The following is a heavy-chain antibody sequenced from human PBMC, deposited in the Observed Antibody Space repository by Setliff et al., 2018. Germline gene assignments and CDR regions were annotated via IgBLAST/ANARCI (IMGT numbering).Heavy chain of an antibody. V-gene: IGHV3-11*04. CDR2: ISRGGNTI. Sequence: GGSLRLSCAVSGFTFSDYYMTWIRQAPGKVLEWVSYISRGGNTIYYADSVKGRFTISRDNARDSLFLQMSSLRAEDTAVYYCAREVVVAPSTFDIWGQGTMVTVSS. CDR3: AREVVVAPSTFDI. J-gene: IGHJ3*02. D-gene: IGHD2-15*01. CDR1: GFTFSDYY.